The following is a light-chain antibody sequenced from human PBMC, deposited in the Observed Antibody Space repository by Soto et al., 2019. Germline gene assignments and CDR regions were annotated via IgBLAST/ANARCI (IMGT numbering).Light chain of an antibody. CDR1: NIGSKS. J-gene: IGLJ2*01. CDR3: QVWDSSSDQ. V-gene: IGLV3-21*02. Sequence: SYELTQPPSVSVAPGQTARITCGGNNIGSKSVHWHQQKPGQAPVLVVYDDSDRPSGIPERFSGSNSGNTATLTISRVEAGDEADYYCQVWDSSSDQFGGGTKLTVL. CDR2: DDS.